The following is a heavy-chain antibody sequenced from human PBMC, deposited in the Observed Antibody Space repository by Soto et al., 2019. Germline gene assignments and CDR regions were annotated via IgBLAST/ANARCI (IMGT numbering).Heavy chain of an antibody. CDR3: AKGRGWDDRNLGVLSD. V-gene: IGHV3-30*18. Sequence: GGSLRLSCAASGFTFSSYCMHWVRQAPCKGLEWVAVISYDGSNKYYADSVKGRFTISRDNSKNTLYLQMNSLRAEDTAVYYCAKGRGWDDRNLGVLSDWGQGTLVAVSS. J-gene: IGHJ4*02. D-gene: IGHD3-22*01. CDR1: GFTFSSYC. CDR2: ISYDGSNK.